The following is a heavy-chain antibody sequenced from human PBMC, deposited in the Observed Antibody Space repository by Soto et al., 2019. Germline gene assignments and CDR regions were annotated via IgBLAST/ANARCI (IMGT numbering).Heavy chain of an antibody. CDR3: ARKSHDYAFDY. D-gene: IGHD4-17*01. V-gene: IGHV4-34*01. CDR2: INHSGST. J-gene: IGHJ4*02. CDR1: GGSFSGYY. Sequence: SETLSLTCAVYGGSFSGYYWSWIRQPPGKGLEWIGEINHSGSTNYNPSLKSRVTISVDTSKNQFSLKLSSVTAVDTAVYYCARKSHDYAFDYWGQGTLVTVSS.